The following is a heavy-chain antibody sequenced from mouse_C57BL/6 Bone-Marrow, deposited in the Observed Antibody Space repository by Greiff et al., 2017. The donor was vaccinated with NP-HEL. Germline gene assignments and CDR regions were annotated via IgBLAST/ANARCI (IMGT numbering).Heavy chain of an antibody. CDR2: IAPNSGGT. J-gene: IGHJ3*01. CDR1: GYTFTSYW. Sequence: QVQLQQPGAELVKPGASVKLSCKASGYTFTSYWMHWVKQRPGRGLEWIGRIAPNSGGTKYNEKFKSKATLTVDKPSSTAYMQLSSLTSEDSAVYYCARRGTTVVAPFAYWGQGTLVTVSA. CDR3: ARRGTTVVAPFAY. D-gene: IGHD1-1*01. V-gene: IGHV1-72*01.